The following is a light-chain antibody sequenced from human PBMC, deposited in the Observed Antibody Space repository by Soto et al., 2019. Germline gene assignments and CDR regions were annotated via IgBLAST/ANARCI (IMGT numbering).Light chain of an antibody. V-gene: IGLV2-14*01. Sequence: QSALTQPASVSGAPGQSITISCTGTSSDVGGYNYVSWYQQHPGKAPKLMIYDVSNRPSGVSNRFSGSKSGNTASLTISGLQAEDAAYYYCSSYTSSSAPCVFGTGTKLTVL. J-gene: IGLJ1*01. CDR3: SSYTSSSAPCV. CDR1: SSDVGGYNY. CDR2: DVS.